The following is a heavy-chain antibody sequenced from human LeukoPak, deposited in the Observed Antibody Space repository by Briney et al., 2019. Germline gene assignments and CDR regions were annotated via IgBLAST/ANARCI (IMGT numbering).Heavy chain of an antibody. D-gene: IGHD6-19*01. Sequence: GGSLRLSCAASGLTLSGNWLHWVRQAPGKGLVWVSRLSTDGRSTSYADSVKGRFTISRDNAKNTLYLQMNSLSAEDTAVYYCATGTGVAGKDWGQGTLVTVSS. CDR1: GLTLSGNW. J-gene: IGHJ4*02. CDR3: ATGTGVAGKD. V-gene: IGHV3-74*01. CDR2: LSTDGRST.